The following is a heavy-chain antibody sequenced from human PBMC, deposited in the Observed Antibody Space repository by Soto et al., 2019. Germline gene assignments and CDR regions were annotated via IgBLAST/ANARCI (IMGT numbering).Heavy chain of an antibody. Sequence: SDTLSLTCTVSGGSLSNYYWTWIRQPAGKGLEWIGRIYTSGSTNYTPSLKSRVTMSVDTSKNQFSLKLSSVTAADTALYYCARQTTYSSSWYDYWGHGTLVNVSS. J-gene: IGHJ5*01. CDR2: IYTSGST. V-gene: IGHV4-4*07. CDR1: GGSLSNYY. CDR3: ARQTTYSSSWYDY. D-gene: IGHD6-13*01.